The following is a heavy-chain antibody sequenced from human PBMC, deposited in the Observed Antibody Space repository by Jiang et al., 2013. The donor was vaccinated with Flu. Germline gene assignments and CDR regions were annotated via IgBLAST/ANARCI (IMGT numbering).Heavy chain of an antibody. CDR3: ARARCSSGNCYPQFFDY. CDR2: IYYSGNT. J-gene: IGHJ4*02. Sequence: GSGLVKPSQTLSLTCTVSGGSISSAGYYWSWIRQHPGKGLEWIGYIYYSGNTYYNPSLKSRTTISVDTSKNHFSLNLSSVTAADTAVYYCARARCSSGNCYPQFFDYWGQGTLVTVSS. D-gene: IGHD2-2*01. CDR1: GGSISSAGYY. V-gene: IGHV4-31*03.